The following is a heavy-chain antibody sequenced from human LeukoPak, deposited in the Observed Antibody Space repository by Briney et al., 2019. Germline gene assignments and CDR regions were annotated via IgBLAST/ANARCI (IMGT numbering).Heavy chain of an antibody. Sequence: SETLSLTCTVSGGSISSYYWNWIRQPPGKGLEWIGYIYYSGTTNYNPSLKSRVSMSVDTSKNQFSLKLSSVTAADTAVYYCARDQAEATVTADRYYMDVWGKGTTVTISS. CDR2: IYYSGTT. CDR1: GGSISSYY. D-gene: IGHD4-17*01. CDR3: ARDQAEATVTADRYYMDV. J-gene: IGHJ6*03. V-gene: IGHV4-59*01.